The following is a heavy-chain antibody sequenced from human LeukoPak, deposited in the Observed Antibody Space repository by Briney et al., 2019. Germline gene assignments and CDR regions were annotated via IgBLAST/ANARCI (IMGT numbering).Heavy chain of an antibody. V-gene: IGHV4-34*01. CDR2: INHSGST. D-gene: IGHD6-19*01. CDR1: GGSFSGYY. J-gene: IGHJ4*02. Sequence: SETLSLTCAVYGGSFSGYYWSWIRQPPGKGLEWIGEINHSGSTNYNPSLKSRVTISVDTSKNQFSLKLSSVTAADTAVYYCARGRLTGYNSGWYVWFYYWCQGTLVTVSS. CDR3: ARGRLTGYNSGWYVWFYY.